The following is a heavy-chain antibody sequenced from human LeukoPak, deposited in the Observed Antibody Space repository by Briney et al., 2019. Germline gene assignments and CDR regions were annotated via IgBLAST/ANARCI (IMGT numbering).Heavy chain of an antibody. CDR3: ARGGSGSFFSWLDP. D-gene: IGHD3-10*01. Sequence: ASVKVSCKASGYTFTGYYIHWVRQAPGQGLECMGWINPNSGGTNYAQKFQGRVTMTRDTSISTAYMELSRLRSDDTAVYYCARGGSGSFFSWLDPWGQGTLVTVSS. J-gene: IGHJ5*02. CDR1: GYTFTGYY. CDR2: INPNSGGT. V-gene: IGHV1-2*02.